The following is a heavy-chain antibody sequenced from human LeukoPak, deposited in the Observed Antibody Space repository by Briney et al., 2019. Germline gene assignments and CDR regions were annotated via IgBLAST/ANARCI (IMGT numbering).Heavy chain of an antibody. CDR1: GGSISSGDYY. J-gene: IGHJ4*02. Sequence: SQTLSLTCTVSGGSISSGDYYWSWIRQPPGKGLEWIGYIYYSGSTYYNPSLKSRVTISVDTSKNQFSLKLSSVTAADTAVYYCARVGYYDSSGYYTSPFDYWGQGTLVTVSP. V-gene: IGHV4-30-4*01. CDR3: ARVGYYDSSGYYTSPFDY. CDR2: IYYSGST. D-gene: IGHD3-22*01.